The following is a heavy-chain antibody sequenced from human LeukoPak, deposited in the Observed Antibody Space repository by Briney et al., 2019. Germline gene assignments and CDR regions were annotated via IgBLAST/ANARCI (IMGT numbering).Heavy chain of an antibody. Sequence: SVKVSCKASGGTFSRYAISWVRQAPGQGLEWMGGITPMFGTANYAQKFQGRVTITADESTRTAYMELRSLKSEDTAVYYCARDAAIHDSHAYCYLWWGQGTLVTVSS. J-gene: IGHJ4*02. V-gene: IGHV1-69*13. CDR1: GGTFSRYA. D-gene: IGHD3-16*01. CDR2: ITPMFGTA. CDR3: ARDAAIHDSHAYCYLW.